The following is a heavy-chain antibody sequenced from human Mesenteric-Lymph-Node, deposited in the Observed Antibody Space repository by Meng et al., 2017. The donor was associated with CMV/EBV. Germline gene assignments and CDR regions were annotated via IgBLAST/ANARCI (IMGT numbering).Heavy chain of an antibody. Sequence: GESLKISCAASGFTFSSYAMSWVRQAPGKGLEWVSAISGSGGSTYYADSVKGRFTISRDNSKNTLYLQMNSLRAEDTAVYYCARATRGYCSSTSCGHWFDPWGQGTLVTVSS. CDR2: ISGSGGST. J-gene: IGHJ5*02. D-gene: IGHD2-2*01. CDR1: GFTFSSYA. V-gene: IGHV3-23*01. CDR3: ARATRGYCSSTSCGHWFDP.